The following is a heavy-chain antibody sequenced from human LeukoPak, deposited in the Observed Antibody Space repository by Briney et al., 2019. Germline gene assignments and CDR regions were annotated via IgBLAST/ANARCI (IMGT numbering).Heavy chain of an antibody. V-gene: IGHV3-74*01. J-gene: IGHJ6*02. CDR3: ARGWYYGLDV. CDR1: GFTFSSYG. CDR2: ISTDGSST. Sequence: GSLRLSCTASGFTFSSYGMYWVRQGPGKGLVCVSHISTDGSSTRYADSVRGRFTISRDNAKNTLYLRMSGLTAEDTAVYYCARGWYYGLDVWGQGTTVIVSS.